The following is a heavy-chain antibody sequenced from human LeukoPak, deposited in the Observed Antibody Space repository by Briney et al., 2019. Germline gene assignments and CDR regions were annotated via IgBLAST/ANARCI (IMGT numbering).Heavy chain of an antibody. CDR3: ARDLWFGDLTLPDY. D-gene: IGHD3-10*01. CDR2: ISSSGSTI. Sequence: GGSLRLSCAASGFTFSSYEMNWVRHSPGKGVEWVSCISSSGSTIYYADSVKGRFTISRDNPNISLYLQMNSLRAEDTAVYYCARDLWFGDLTLPDYWGQGTLVTVSS. J-gene: IGHJ4*02. V-gene: IGHV3-48*03. CDR1: GFTFSSYE.